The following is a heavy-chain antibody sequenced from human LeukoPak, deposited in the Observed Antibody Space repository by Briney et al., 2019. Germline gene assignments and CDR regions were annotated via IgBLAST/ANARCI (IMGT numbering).Heavy chain of an antibody. CDR2: NSAYNGNT. CDR1: GYTFTSYG. D-gene: IGHD2-2*01. V-gene: IGHV1-18*04. J-gene: IGHJ4*02. CDR3: ARLSLGYCSSTSCYASDY. Sequence: ASVKVSCKASGYTFTSYGISWVRQAPGQGLEWMGWNSAYNGNTNYAQKLQGRVTMTTDTSTSTAYMELRSLRSDDTAVYYCARLSLGYCSSTSCYASDYWGQGTLVTVSS.